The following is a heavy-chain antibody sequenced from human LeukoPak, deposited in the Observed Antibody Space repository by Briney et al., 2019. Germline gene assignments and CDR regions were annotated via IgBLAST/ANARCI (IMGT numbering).Heavy chain of an antibody. V-gene: IGHV1-18*01. J-gene: IGHJ4*02. CDR2: ISAYNGNT. CDR1: GYTFTSYG. D-gene: IGHD6-13*01. CDR3: ARRRYSSSYYYFDY. Sequence: ASVKVSCKASGYTFTSYGISWVRQAPGQGLEWMGWISAYNGNTNYAHKPQGRVTMTTDTSKSTVYMELRSLRSDDTAVYYCARRRYSSSYYYFDYWGQGTLVTVSS.